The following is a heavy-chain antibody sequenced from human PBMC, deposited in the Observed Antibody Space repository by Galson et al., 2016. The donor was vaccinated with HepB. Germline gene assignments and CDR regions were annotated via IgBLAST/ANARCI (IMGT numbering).Heavy chain of an antibody. V-gene: IGHV1-69*13. CDR2: IIPILPSP. Sequence: SVKVSCKASGGSITHYAFSWVRQAPNQGLEWMGTIIPILPSPNYAPNFQGRVTITADESTSTVYMELSSLRSDDTAVYYCAREWIRDTTGMDVWGQGTTVTVSS. CDR1: GGSITHYA. J-gene: IGHJ6*02. D-gene: IGHD5-18*01. CDR3: AREWIRDTTGMDV.